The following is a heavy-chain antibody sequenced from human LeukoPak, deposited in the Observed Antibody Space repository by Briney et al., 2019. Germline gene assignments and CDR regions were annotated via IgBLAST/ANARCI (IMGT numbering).Heavy chain of an antibody. J-gene: IGHJ3*02. CDR2: IYHSGST. D-gene: IGHD4-17*01. V-gene: IGHV4-38-2*01. CDR1: GYSISSGYY. Sequence: SETLSLTCAVSGYSISSGYYWGWIRQPPGKGLEWIASIYHSGSTYYNPSLKSRVTISVDTSKNQFSLKLSSVTAADTAVYYCGYGDSLGAFDIWGQGTMVTVSS. CDR3: GYGDSLGAFDI.